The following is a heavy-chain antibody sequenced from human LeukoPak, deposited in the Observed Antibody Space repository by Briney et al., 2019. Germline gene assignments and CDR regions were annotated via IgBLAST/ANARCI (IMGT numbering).Heavy chain of an antibody. J-gene: IGHJ5*02. D-gene: IGHD6-13*01. CDR2: IIPIFGTA. CDR1: GGTFSSYA. V-gene: IGHV1-69*05. CDR3: ASQGRGIPAGVPKGWFDP. Sequence: GASVKVSCKASGGTFSSYAISWVRQAPGQGLEWMGGIIPIFGTANYAQKFQGSVTIATDESTSTAYMELSSLRPEDTAVYYCASQGRGIPAGVPKGWFDPWRQGTLVTVSS.